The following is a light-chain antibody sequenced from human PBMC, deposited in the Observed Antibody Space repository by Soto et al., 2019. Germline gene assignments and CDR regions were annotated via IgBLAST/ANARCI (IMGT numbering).Light chain of an antibody. V-gene: IGKV1-5*01. CDR2: DAA. CDR1: QSISSW. CDR3: QQYYSCSWT. J-gene: IGKJ1*01. Sequence: DIQMTQSPSTLSASVGDRVTITCRASQSISSWLAWYQQKPGKAPKLLIYDAASLESGVPSRFSGSGSGTEISLTTSSLQPDDVATYYCQQYYSCSWTFGQGTKVDIK.